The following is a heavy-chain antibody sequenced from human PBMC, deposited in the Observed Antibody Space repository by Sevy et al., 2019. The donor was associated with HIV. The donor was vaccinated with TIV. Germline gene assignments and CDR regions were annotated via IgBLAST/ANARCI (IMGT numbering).Heavy chain of an antibody. D-gene: IGHD4-17*01. J-gene: IGHJ4*02. CDR3: ARMTTVTLFDY. V-gene: IGHV3-30*03. Sequence: GGSLRLSCAASGFTFDDYAMHWVRQAPGKGLEWVAVISYDGSNKYYADSVKGRFTISRDNSKNTLYLQMNSLRAEDTAVYYCARMTTVTLFDYWGQGTLVTVSS. CDR2: ISYDGSNK. CDR1: GFTFDDYA.